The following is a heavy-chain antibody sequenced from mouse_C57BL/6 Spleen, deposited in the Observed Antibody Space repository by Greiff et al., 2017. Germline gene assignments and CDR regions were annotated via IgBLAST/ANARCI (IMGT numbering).Heavy chain of an antibody. CDR2: INPSNGGT. Sequence: QVQLQQPGTELVKPGASVKLSCKASGYTFTSYWMHWVKQRPGQGLEWIGNINPSNGGTNYNEKFKSKATLTVDKSSSTAYMQLSSLTSEDSAVYNGARGYGNYGGAMDYWGQGTSVTVSS. J-gene: IGHJ4*01. D-gene: IGHD2-1*01. V-gene: IGHV1-53*01. CDR1: GYTFTSYW. CDR3: ARGYGNYGGAMDY.